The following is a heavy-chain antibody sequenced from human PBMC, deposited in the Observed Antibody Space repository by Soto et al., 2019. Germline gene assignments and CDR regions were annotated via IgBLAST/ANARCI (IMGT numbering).Heavy chain of an antibody. J-gene: IGHJ6*02. V-gene: IGHV4-39*01. CDR3: ARRGPGGPLRYFDWLSPTPYYYYGMDV. Sequence: PSETLSLTCTVSGGSISSSSYYWGWIRQPPGKGLEWIGSIYYSGSTYYNPSLKSRVTISVDTSKNQFSLKLSSVTAADTAVYYCARRGPGGPLRYFDWLSPTPYYYYGMDVWGQGTTVTVSS. D-gene: IGHD3-9*01. CDR1: GGSISSSSYY. CDR2: IYYSGST.